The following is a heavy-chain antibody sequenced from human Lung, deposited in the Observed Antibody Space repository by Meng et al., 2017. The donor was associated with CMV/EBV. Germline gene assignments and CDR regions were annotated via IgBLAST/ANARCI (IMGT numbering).Heavy chain of an antibody. D-gene: IGHD3-3*01. CDR1: GFIVSSTY. J-gene: IGHJ6*02. CDR2: IYSGGST. Sequence: GESLKISCEASGFIVSSTYMSWVRQAPGKGLEWVSVIYSGGSTYYADSVKGRFTISRDSSKNTLYLQMNSLRAEDTAVYYCARETKYYSFWSGYEDYYYYGMDVXGQGXTVTVSS. CDR3: ARETKYYSFWSGYEDYYYYGMDV. V-gene: IGHV3-53*05.